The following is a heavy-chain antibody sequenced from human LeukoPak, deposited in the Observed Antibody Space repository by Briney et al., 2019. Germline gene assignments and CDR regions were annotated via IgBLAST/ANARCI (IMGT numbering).Heavy chain of an antibody. Sequence: PGGSLRLSCAASGFTFTDYYMSWIRQAPGKGLKWVSYISISSTTIYYADSVKGRFTFSRDNAKNSLYLQMNSLRDEDTAVYYCARAGRLQYGDYVAFDYWGQGTLVTVSS. V-gene: IGHV3-11*01. CDR3: ARAGRLQYGDYVAFDY. CDR2: ISISSTTI. CDR1: GFTFTDYY. D-gene: IGHD4-17*01. J-gene: IGHJ4*02.